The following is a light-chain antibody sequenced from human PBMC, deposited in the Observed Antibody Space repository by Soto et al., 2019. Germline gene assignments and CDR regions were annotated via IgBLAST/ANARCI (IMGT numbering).Light chain of an antibody. CDR1: QSVSSSY. V-gene: IGKV3-20*01. CDR3: QQYGSSPGT. CDR2: GAS. J-gene: IGKJ1*01. Sequence: EIVLTQSPGTLSLSPGERATLPCRASQSVSSSYLAWYQQKPGQAPRLLIYGASSRATGIPDRFSGSGSGTEFTLTISRLEPEDFAVYYCQQYGSSPGTFGQGTKVEI.